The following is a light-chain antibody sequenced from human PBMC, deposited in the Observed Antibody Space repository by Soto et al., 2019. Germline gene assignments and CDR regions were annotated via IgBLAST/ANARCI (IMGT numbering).Light chain of an antibody. CDR2: SNN. CDR3: ASWDDRLGAVI. CDR1: SSNIGGTNY. J-gene: IGLJ7*02. Sequence: QSVLTQPPSASGTPGQRVFISCSGSSSNIGGTNYAYWYQQLPGAAPKLLMHSNNLRPSGVPERISGSKSGTSASLAISGLRSDDEAVYYCASWDDRLGAVIFGGGTKVTAL. V-gene: IGLV1-47*02.